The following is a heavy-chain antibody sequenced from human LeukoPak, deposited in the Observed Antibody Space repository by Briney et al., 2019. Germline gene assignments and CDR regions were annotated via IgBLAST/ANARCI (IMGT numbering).Heavy chain of an antibody. CDR3: ARGYSSGSYFEY. V-gene: IGHV4-34*01. D-gene: IGHD3-10*01. CDR2: INPSGST. CDR1: GASFSGHY. Sequence: SETLSLTCTVYGASFSGHYWTWIRQPPGKGLEWIGEINPSGSTNYNPSLKSRVTISVDTSKNEFSLKLRSVTAADMAVYYCARGYSSGSYFEYGGRGPLVTISS. J-gene: IGHJ4*02.